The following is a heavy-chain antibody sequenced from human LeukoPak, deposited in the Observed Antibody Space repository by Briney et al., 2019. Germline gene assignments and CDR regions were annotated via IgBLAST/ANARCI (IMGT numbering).Heavy chain of an antibody. CDR3: ARGGSGSYFRLYAFD. V-gene: IGHV3-66*01. CDR1: GFTVSSNY. D-gene: IGHD3-10*01. J-gene: IGHJ4*02. Sequence: GGSLRLSCAASGFTVSSNYMSWVRQAPGKGLEWVSAIYSGGSTYYADSVKGRFTISRDNSKNTLYLQMNSLRAEDTAVYYCARGGSGSYFRLYAFDWGQGTLVTVSS. CDR2: IYSGGST.